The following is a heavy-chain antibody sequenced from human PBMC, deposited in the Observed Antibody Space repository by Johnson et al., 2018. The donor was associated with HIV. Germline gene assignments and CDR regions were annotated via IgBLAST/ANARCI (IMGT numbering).Heavy chain of an antibody. CDR2: INWNGGST. J-gene: IGHJ3*02. CDR3: ARDGSPLIAAAGLDAFDI. Sequence: VQLVESGGGVVRPGGSLRLSCAASGFTFDDYGMSWVRQATGKGLAWVPGINWNGGSTGYADYVKGRFTIHRGNAKNSLYLQMNSLRAEDTAVYYGARDGSPLIAAAGLDAFDIWGQGTMVTVSS. D-gene: IGHD6-13*01. CDR1: GFTFDDYG. V-gene: IGHV3-20*04.